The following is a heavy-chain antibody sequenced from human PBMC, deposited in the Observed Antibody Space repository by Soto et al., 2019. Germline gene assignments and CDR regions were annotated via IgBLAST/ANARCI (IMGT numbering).Heavy chain of an antibody. D-gene: IGHD2-15*01. J-gene: IGHJ4*02. Sequence: QLQLQESGPGLVKPSETLSLTCTVSGGSISSSSYYWGWIRQPPGKGLEWIGSIYYSGSTYYNPSLKSRVTISVDTSKNQFSLKLSSVTAADTAVYYCARQAQIVVALFDYWGQGTLVTVSS. CDR1: GGSISSSSYY. CDR2: IYYSGST. CDR3: ARQAQIVVALFDY. V-gene: IGHV4-39*01.